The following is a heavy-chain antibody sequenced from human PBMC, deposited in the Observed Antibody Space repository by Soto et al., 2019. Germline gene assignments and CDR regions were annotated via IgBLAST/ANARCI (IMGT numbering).Heavy chain of an antibody. CDR3: AKSREWYGSSSDY. CDR1: VFTFSSNA. Sequence: PVGSLRLSCAASVFTFSSNAMNCVRHSPGKGLEWVSGISGSGGSIYFADSVKGRFTISRDNSKNTLYLQMNSLRAEDTAIYYCAKSREWYGSSSDYWGQGTLVSVSS. CDR2: ISGSGGSI. J-gene: IGHJ4*02. D-gene: IGHD6-6*01. V-gene: IGHV3-23*01.